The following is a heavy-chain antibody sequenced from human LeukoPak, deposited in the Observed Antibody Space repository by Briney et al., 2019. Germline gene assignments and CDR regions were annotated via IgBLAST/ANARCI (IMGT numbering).Heavy chain of an antibody. CDR3: ARRRYFDY. V-gene: IGHV3-53*01. J-gene: IGHJ4*02. CDR2: IYSGGST. CDR1: GFTFSSYW. Sequence: GGSLRLSCAASGFTFSSYWMHWVRQVPGKGLEWVSVIYSGGSTYYADSVKGRFTISRDNSKNTLYLQMNSLRAEDTAVYYCARRRYFDYWGQGTLVTVSS.